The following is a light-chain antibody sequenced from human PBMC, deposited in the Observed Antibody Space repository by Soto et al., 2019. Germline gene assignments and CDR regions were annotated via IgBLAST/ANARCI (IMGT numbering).Light chain of an antibody. J-gene: IGKJ5*01. CDR1: QSVSNN. CDR2: YAS. CDR3: QQYNNWPPIT. Sequence: EIMMTQSPATLSVSPGERATLSCRASQSVSNNLAWYQQKPGQAPRLLIYYASTMSTGIPGRVSGSGSGTEFTLTISSLQSEDFALYYCQQYNNWPPITFRQGTRLEIK. V-gene: IGKV3-15*01.